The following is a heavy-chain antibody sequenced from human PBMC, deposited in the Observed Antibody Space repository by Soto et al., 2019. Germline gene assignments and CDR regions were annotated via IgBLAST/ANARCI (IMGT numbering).Heavy chain of an antibody. D-gene: IGHD2-15*01. Sequence: SETLSLTCTVSGGYIRDISYCWGWIRQPPGKGLQWIGCMFYSGATYYNPSLKNRVTLSVDTSNNEFSLKLVSVTAPDTAVYYCARHKSGSDWLDPWGQGTLVTGSS. V-gene: IGHV4-39*01. CDR2: MFYSGAT. CDR1: GGYIRDISYC. CDR3: ARHKSGSDWLDP. J-gene: IGHJ5*02.